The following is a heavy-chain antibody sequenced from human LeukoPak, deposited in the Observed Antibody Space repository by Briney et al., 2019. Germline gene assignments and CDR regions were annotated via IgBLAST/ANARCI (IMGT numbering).Heavy chain of an antibody. CDR2: ISGSGGIT. D-gene: IGHD2-2*01. CDR1: GFTFSNYA. CDR3: AKTPAGVSPTFLDY. V-gene: IGHV3-23*01. Sequence: GGSLRLSCAASGFTFSNYALTWVRQAPGKGLEWVSGISGSGGITYYADSVKGRFTISRDNSKNTLYVQMNSLRAEDTAVYYCAKTPAGVSPTFLDYWGQGTLVTVSS. J-gene: IGHJ4*02.